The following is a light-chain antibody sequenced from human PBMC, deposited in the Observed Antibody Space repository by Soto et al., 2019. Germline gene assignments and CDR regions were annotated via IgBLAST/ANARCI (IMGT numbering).Light chain of an antibody. J-gene: IGLJ2*01. CDR2: RNN. Sequence: QAVVTQPPSASGTPGQRVTISCSGSSSNIGSNYVYWYQQLPGTAPKLLIYRNNQRPSGVPDRFSGSKSGTSASLAISGLRSEDEADYYCAAWDDSLSVVFGGGTKLTDL. CDR3: AAWDDSLSVV. CDR1: SSNIGSNY. V-gene: IGLV1-47*01.